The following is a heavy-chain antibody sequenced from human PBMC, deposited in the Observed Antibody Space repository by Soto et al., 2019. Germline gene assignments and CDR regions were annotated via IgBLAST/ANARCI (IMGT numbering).Heavy chain of an antibody. J-gene: IGHJ4*02. Sequence: SETLSLTCTVSGGSISSSSYYWGWIRQPPGKGLEWIGSIYYSGSTYYNPSLKSRVTISVDTSKNQFSLKLSSVTAADTAVYYCARRIGYCSSTSCYEAKYYYGSGSSFDYWGQGTLVTVSS. CDR2: IYYSGST. CDR1: GGSISSSSYY. CDR3: ARRIGYCSSTSCYEAKYYYGSGSSFDY. D-gene: IGHD2-2*01. V-gene: IGHV4-39*01.